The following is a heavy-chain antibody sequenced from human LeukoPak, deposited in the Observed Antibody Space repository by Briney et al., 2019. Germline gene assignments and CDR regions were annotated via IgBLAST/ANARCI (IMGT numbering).Heavy chain of an antibody. J-gene: IGHJ4*02. CDR3: ARGPTGATRFDY. CDR2: INHSGST. V-gene: IGHV4-34*01. D-gene: IGHD1-26*01. CDR1: GGSFSGYY. Sequence: PSETLSLTCAVYGGSFSGYYWSWIRQPPGKGLEWIGEINHSGSTNYKPSLKSRVTISVDTSKNQFSLKLSSVTAADTGVYYCARGPTGATRFDYWGQGTLVTVPS.